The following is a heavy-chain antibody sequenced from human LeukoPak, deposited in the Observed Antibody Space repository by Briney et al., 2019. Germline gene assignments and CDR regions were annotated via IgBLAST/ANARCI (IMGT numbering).Heavy chain of an antibody. J-gene: IGHJ4*02. CDR3: ARRAGAYSHPYDY. V-gene: IGHV3-7*03. Sequence: GGSLRLSCAASGFTFSSYWMSWVRQAPGKRLEWVANIKHDGSEKYYVDSVKGRFTISRDNSKNTLYLQMNSLRAEDTAVYYCARRAGAYSHPYDYWGQGTLVTVSS. CDR1: GFTFSSYW. CDR2: IKHDGSEK. D-gene: IGHD4/OR15-4a*01.